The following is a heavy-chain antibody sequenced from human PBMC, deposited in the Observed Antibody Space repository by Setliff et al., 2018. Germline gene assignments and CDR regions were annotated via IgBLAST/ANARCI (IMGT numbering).Heavy chain of an antibody. CDR3: ARDRYCSSASCYATQYNWFDP. V-gene: IGHV3-48*01. D-gene: IGHD2-2*01. CDR2: ISSSGSTI. CDR1: GFTFSSYE. J-gene: IGHJ5*02. Sequence: PGGSLRLSCAASGFTFSSYEMNWVRQAPGKGLEWVSYISSSGSTIYYADSVKGRFTISRDNAKNSLYLQMNSLRAEDTAVYYCARDRYCSSASCYATQYNWFDPWGQGTLVTVSS.